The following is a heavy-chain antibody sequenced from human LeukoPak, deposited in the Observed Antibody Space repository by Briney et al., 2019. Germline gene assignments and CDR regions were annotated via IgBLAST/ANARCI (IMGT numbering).Heavy chain of an antibody. J-gene: IGHJ4*02. V-gene: IGHV6-1*01. CDR2: TYYRSEWYS. D-gene: IGHD5-18*01. CDR3: ARVGEGYGYLFDY. Sequence: SQTLSLTCAVSGDSVSSNSAAWSWIRQSPSRGLEWLGRTYYRSEWYSDYAVSVKSRITINPDTSKNQFSLQLNSVTPEDTAVYYCARVGEGYGYLFDYWGQGTLVTVSS. CDR1: GDSVSSNSAA.